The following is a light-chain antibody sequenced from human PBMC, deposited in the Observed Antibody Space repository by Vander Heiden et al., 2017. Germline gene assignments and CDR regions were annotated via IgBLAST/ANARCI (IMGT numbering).Light chain of an antibody. Sequence: QAVLPQPPSVDRAPGPTVTRACPGSISNIGAGYDVHWYQQHPGTAPKHLIYGYSNRPTGVPDRFSGSKSGTSASLAITGLQAVNEADYYCQSYDSSLSGSGVFGGGTKLTVL. CDR3: QSYDSSLSGSGV. CDR1: ISNIGAGYD. V-gene: IGLV1-40*01. J-gene: IGLJ3*02. CDR2: GYS.